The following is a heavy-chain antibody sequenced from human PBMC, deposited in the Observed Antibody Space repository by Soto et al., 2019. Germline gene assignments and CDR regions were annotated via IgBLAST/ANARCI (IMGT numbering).Heavy chain of an antibody. CDR2: IYWDGDK. Sequence: QITLKESGPKLVKPTQTLTLTCTFSGFSFSSGGVGVGWIRQPPGKALEWLAVIYWDGDKLYSPSLKSRLSIAKDTSKNQVVLTMTNMDPVVTATYYCAHSPFYGDKLDYWGQGTLVSVSS. D-gene: IGHD4-17*01. CDR1: GFSFSSGGVG. V-gene: IGHV2-5*02. J-gene: IGHJ4*02. CDR3: AHSPFYGDKLDY.